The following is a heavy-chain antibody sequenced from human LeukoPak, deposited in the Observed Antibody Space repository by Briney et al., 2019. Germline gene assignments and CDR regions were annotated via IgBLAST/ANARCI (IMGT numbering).Heavy chain of an antibody. V-gene: IGHV3-7*03. CDR2: IKQDGSEK. Sequence: GGSLRLSCAASGFTFSSYWMSWVRQAPGKGLEWVANIKQDGSEKYYVDSVKGRFTIPRDNAKNSLYLQMNSLRVEDTAVYYCAKEGRSLQTYWGQGTLVTVSS. CDR1: GFTFSSYW. J-gene: IGHJ4*02. CDR3: AKEGRSLQTY. D-gene: IGHD5-24*01.